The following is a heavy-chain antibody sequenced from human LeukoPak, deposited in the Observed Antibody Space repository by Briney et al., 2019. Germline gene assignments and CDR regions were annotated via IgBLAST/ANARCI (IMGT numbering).Heavy chain of an antibody. CDR3: ARPNGSGWYKDDAFDI. D-gene: IGHD6-19*01. CDR2: IYYSGST. Sequence: PSETLSLTCSVSGGSISSSSYYWGWVRQPPGKGLEWIGSIYYSGSTYYNPSLTSRVTISVDTSKNQFSLKLSSVTAADTAVYYCARPNGSGWYKDDAFDIWGQGTMVTVSS. CDR1: GGSISSSSYY. J-gene: IGHJ3*02. V-gene: IGHV4-39*01.